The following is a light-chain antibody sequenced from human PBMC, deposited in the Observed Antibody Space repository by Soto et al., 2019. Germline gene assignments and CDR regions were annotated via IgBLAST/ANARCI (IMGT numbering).Light chain of an antibody. J-gene: IGKJ1*01. Sequence: DIQMTQAPSTLSASVGDRVTLSCRASQSISCWLAWYQQKPGKAPTLLIYGASTLATGIPSRFSGSGFGTDFTLTISTLQPEDFGTYYCQQYNSYSWTFGQGTKVDI. CDR1: QSISCW. V-gene: IGKV1-5*01. CDR2: GAS. CDR3: QQYNSYSWT.